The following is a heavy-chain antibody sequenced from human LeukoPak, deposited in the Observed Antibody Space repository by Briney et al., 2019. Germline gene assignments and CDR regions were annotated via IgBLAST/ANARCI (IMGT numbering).Heavy chain of an antibody. CDR3: AREGGSEYYFDY. J-gene: IGHJ4*02. D-gene: IGHD1-26*01. CDR2: IYSGGST. Sequence: GGSLRLSCAASGFTVSSNYMSWVRQAPGKGLEWVSVIYSGGSTYYADSVKGRFTISRDNAKNSLYLQMNSLRAEDTAVYYCAREGGSEYYFDYWGQGTLVTVSS. CDR1: GFTVSSNY. V-gene: IGHV3-66*01.